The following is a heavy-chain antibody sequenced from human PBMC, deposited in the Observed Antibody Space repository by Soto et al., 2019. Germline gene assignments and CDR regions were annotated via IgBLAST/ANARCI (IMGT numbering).Heavy chain of an antibody. CDR3: ARDRGVNYYYGMDV. CDR1: GYTFTNYG. D-gene: IGHD3-10*01. J-gene: IGHJ6*02. V-gene: IGHV1-18*01. CDR2: ISAYNGNT. Sequence: ASVKVSRKASGYTFTNYGISWVRPAPGQGLEWMGWISAYNGNTNYAQKLQGRVTMTTDTSTSTAYMELRSLRSDDTAVYYCARDRGVNYYYGMDVWGQGTTVTVSS.